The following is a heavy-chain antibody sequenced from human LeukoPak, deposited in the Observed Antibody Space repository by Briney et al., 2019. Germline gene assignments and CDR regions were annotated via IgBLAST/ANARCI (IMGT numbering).Heavy chain of an antibody. J-gene: IGHJ4*02. Sequence: SVKVSRKASGGTFSSYAISWVRQAPGQGLEWMGGIIPIFGTANYAQKFQGRVTITTDESTSTAYMELSSLRSEDTAVYYCARGYGSGSYYLDYWGQGTLVTVSS. D-gene: IGHD3-10*01. CDR3: ARGYGSGSYYLDY. CDR1: GGTFSSYA. V-gene: IGHV1-69*05. CDR2: IIPIFGTA.